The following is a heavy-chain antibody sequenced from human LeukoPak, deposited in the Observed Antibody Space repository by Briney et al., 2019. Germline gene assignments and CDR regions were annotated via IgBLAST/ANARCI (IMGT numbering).Heavy chain of an antibody. J-gene: IGHJ4*02. CDR2: INPDGSST. Sequence: GGSLRLSCAASGFTFSSYWMPWVRQAPGKGLVWVSRINPDGSSTYYADSVKGRFTISRDNAKNTLYLQMNSLRAEDTAVYFCARGGGGSTYGLFDYWGQGTLVTVSS. D-gene: IGHD5-18*01. CDR3: ARGGGGSTYGLFDY. CDR1: GFTFSSYW. V-gene: IGHV3-74*01.